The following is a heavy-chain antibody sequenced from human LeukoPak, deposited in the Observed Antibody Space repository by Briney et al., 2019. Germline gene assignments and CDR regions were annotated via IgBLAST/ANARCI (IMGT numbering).Heavy chain of an antibody. CDR2: ISSSSSTI. J-gene: IGHJ4*02. D-gene: IGHD3-22*01. V-gene: IGHV3-48*03. Sequence: GGSLRLSCAASGFTFSSYEMNWVRQAPGKGLEWVSYISSSSSTIYYADSAKGRFTISRDNAKNSLYLQMNSLRAEDTAVYYCARVTGYMIEDYFDYWGQGTLVTVSS. CDR3: ARVTGYMIEDYFDY. CDR1: GFTFSSYE.